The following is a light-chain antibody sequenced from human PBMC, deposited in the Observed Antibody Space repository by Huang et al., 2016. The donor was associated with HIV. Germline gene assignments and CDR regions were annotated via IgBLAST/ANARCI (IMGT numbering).Light chain of an antibody. CDR1: QGISKS. CDR3: QQYQSVPWT. J-gene: IGKJ1*01. V-gene: IGKV1-NL1*01. Sequence: DIQMTQSPSSLSASVGDRVTIICRASQGISKSLAWLQQKPGKAPKLLLYATSKLESAVPSRLSGIGSGTHYTITISTLQPEDLATYYCQQYQSVPWTFGQGTKVAI. CDR2: ATS.